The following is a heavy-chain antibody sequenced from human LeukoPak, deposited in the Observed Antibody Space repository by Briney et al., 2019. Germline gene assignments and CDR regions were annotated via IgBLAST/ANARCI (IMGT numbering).Heavy chain of an antibody. D-gene: IGHD5-18*01. CDR1: GFTFSSYS. Sequence: GGSLRLSCAASGFTFSSYSMNWVRQAPGKGLEWVSSISSSSSYIYYADSVKGRFTISRDNAKNSLYLQMNSLRAEDTAVYYCARDRGVDTAMVYYYYYYTDVWGKGTTVTVSS. CDR3: ARDRGVDTAMVYYYYYYTDV. CDR2: ISSSSSYI. V-gene: IGHV3-21*01. J-gene: IGHJ6*03.